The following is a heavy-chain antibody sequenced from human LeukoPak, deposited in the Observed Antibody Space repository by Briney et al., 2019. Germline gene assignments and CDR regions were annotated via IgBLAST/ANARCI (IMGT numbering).Heavy chain of an antibody. Sequence: PSETLSLTCAVSGYSISSGYYWGWIRQPPGKGLEWIGSIYHSGSTYYNPSLKRRVTISVDTSKNQFSLKLSSVTAADTAVYYCASHSSSSEYYYYYIDVWGKGTTVTVSS. CDR1: GYSISSGYY. CDR2: IYHSGST. J-gene: IGHJ6*03. D-gene: IGHD6-6*01. V-gene: IGHV4-38-2*01. CDR3: ASHSSSSEYYYYYIDV.